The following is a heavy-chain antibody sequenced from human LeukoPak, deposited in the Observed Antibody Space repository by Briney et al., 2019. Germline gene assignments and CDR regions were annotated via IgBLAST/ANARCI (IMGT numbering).Heavy chain of an antibody. D-gene: IGHD1-1*01. CDR2: ISGNGGST. V-gene: IGHV3-23*01. J-gene: IGHJ6*02. CDR1: GFSFSSFD. Sequence: GASLRLSCAASGFSFSSFDMSWVRQAPGEGLEWVSGISGNGGSTYYTDSVKGRFTISRDNSKNTLYLQMNSLRAEDTAVYYCAKVSWSPGTDVWGQGTTVTVSS. CDR3: AKVSWSPGTDV.